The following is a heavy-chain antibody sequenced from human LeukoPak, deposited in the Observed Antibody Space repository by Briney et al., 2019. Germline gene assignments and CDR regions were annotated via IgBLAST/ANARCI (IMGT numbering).Heavy chain of an antibody. Sequence: GGSLRLSRSASGFTFTTNAMTWVRQAPGKGLEWVSTIRGNGDRTHYADSVTGRFTVSRDNSKNTLYLQMNSLRGEDSAIYYCAKGQELDDGVFDSWGQGTLVTVSS. D-gene: IGHD1-1*01. J-gene: IGHJ4*02. CDR1: GFTFTTNA. CDR2: IRGNGDRT. V-gene: IGHV3-23*01. CDR3: AKGQELDDGVFDS.